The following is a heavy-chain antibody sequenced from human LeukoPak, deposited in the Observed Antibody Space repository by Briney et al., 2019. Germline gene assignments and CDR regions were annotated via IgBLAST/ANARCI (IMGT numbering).Heavy chain of an antibody. J-gene: IGHJ5*02. CDR2: IYYSGST. CDR1: GGSISSSSYY. V-gene: IGHV4-39*01. CDR3: ARVGYRRWFDP. D-gene: IGHD6-13*01. Sequence: SETLSLTCTVSGGSISSSSYYWGWIRQPPGKGLEWIGSIYYSGSTYYNPSLKSRVTISVDTSKNQFSLKLSSVTAADTAVYYCARVGYRRWFDPWGQGTLVTVSS.